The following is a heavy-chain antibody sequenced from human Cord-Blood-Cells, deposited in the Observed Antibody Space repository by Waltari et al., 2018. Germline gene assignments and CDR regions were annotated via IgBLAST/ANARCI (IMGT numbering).Heavy chain of an antibody. CDR1: GFTFSSYV. Sequence: QVQLVESGGGVVQPGRCMRLSCAASGFTFSSYVMHWVSQAQCKGLEVVAVISYDGSNKYYADSVNGRFTISRDNSKNTLYLQMNSLRAEDTAVYYCAKDFWGSGSYDAFYIWGQGTMVTVSS. V-gene: IGHV3-30*18. CDR2: ISYDGSNK. D-gene: IGHD3-10*01. CDR3: AKDFWGSGSYDAFYI. J-gene: IGHJ3*02.